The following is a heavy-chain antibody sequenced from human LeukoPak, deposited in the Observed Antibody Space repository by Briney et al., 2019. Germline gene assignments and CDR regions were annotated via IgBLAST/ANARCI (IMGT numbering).Heavy chain of an antibody. V-gene: IGHV3-48*02. Sequence: PGRSLRLSCAASGFTFSTYSINWVRQAPGKGLEWVSYISSSSSTIFYADSVKGRFTISRDNAKNSLYLQMNSLRDEDTAMYYCARGRSAAGPLHYCDYWGQGALVTVSS. CDR3: ARGRSAAGPLHYCDY. J-gene: IGHJ4*02. CDR1: GFTFSTYS. D-gene: IGHD6-13*01. CDR2: ISSSSSTI.